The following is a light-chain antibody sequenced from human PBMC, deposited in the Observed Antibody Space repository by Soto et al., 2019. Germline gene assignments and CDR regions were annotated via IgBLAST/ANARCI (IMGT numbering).Light chain of an antibody. V-gene: IGLV2-14*01. CDR3: TSYTTSTTWV. J-gene: IGLJ3*02. CDR2: EVS. Sequence: QAASVSGSPGQSITVSCTGTSSDIGASNYVSWYQQHPGKAPKLIISEVSNRPSGVSNRFSGSKSGSTASLTISGLQAEDEADYYCTSYTTSTTWVFGGGTKLTVL. CDR1: SSDIGASNY.